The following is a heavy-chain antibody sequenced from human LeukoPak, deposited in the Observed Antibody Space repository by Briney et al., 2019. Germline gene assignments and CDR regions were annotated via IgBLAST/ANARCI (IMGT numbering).Heavy chain of an antibody. Sequence: SETLSLTCTVSGGSISSGNYYWAWIRQPAGKGLEWIGRIYTSGSTNYNPSLKSRVTISVDTSKNQFSLKLSSVTAADTAVYYCARVVLWELLLSYYYYMDVWGKGTTVTVSS. CDR1: GGSISSGNYY. J-gene: IGHJ6*03. CDR3: ARVVLWELLLSYYYYMDV. D-gene: IGHD1-26*01. CDR2: IYTSGST. V-gene: IGHV4-61*02.